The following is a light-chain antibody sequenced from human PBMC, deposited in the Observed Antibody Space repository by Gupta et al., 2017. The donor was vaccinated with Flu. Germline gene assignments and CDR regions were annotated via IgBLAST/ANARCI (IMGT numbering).Light chain of an antibody. V-gene: IGKV1-33*01. CDR3: QQEDYLPFT. Sequence: DIQMTRAPSSLSASIGDTVTITCQASQDISNFLNWYQQKPGKAPKLLIYDASNLETGVPPNFSGSGSGTDFSFTIRSLQPEDFATYYCQQEDYLPFTFGHGTRVEIK. J-gene: IGKJ3*01. CDR2: DAS. CDR1: QDISNF.